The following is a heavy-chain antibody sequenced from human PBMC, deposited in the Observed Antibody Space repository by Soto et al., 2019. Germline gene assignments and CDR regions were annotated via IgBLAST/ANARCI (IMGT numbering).Heavy chain of an antibody. CDR3: ARTQYYYDSSGYYYAGDYYYYYGMDV. J-gene: IGHJ6*02. CDR2: IIPIFGTA. V-gene: IGHV1-69*06. D-gene: IGHD3-22*01. Sequence: QVQLVQSGAEVKKPGSSVKVSCKASGGTFSSYANSWVRQAPGQGLEWMGGIIPIFGTANYAQKFQGRVTITADKSTSTAYMELSSLRSEDTAVYYCARTQYYYDSSGYYYAGDYYYYYGMDVWGQGTTVTVSS. CDR1: GGTFSSYA.